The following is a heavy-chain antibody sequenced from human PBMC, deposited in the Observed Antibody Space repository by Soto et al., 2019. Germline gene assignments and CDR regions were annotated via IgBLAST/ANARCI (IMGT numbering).Heavy chain of an antibody. CDR1: GGSTSSSDW. V-gene: IGHV4-4*02. CDR2: IHRAGVT. J-gene: IGHJ4*02. D-gene: IGHD1-26*01. Sequence: QVHLQESGPGLVKPSETLSLTCAISGGSTSSSDWWTWVRQPPGEGLVWIAEIHRAGVTNYNSSPKSLLTVSLAPSRNQFSLCLTSVPAADAAVYFCAGRPEIHPRWGQGILVPVSS. CDR3: AGRPEIHPR.